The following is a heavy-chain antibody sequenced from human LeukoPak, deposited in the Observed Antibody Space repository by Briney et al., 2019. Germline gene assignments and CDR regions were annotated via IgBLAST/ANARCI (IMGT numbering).Heavy chain of an antibody. J-gene: IGHJ4*02. V-gene: IGHV3-23*01. CDR1: GFTFDDYG. CDR3: AKDRFATSSPVGTY. CDR2: ISSSGSTI. Sequence: GGSLRLSCAASGFTFDDYGMSWVRQAPGKGLEWVSYISSSGSTIYYADSVKGRFTISRDNSKNTLYLQMNSLRAEDTAVYYCAKDRFATSSPVGTYWGQGTLVTVSS. D-gene: IGHD5-12*01.